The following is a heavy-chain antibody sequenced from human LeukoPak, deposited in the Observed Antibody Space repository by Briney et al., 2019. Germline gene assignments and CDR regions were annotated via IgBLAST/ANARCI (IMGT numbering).Heavy chain of an antibody. CDR2: IKHDGSEK. J-gene: IGHJ4*02. V-gene: IGHV3-7*01. D-gene: IGHD3-3*01. CDR3: AREDDFWSGLDY. CDR1: GFTFSRYW. Sequence: GGSLRLSCAASGFTFSRYWMTWVRQAPGKGLEWVANIKHDGSEKYYVDSVKGRFTSSRDNAKNSLYLQINSLRAEDTAVYYCAREDDFWSGLDYWGQGTLVTVSS.